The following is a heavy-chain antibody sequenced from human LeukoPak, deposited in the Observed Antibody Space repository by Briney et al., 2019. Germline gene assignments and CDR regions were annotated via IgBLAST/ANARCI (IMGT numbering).Heavy chain of an antibody. Sequence: GGSLRLSCAASGFTFSTYAMNWVRQAPGKGLEWVAGISYDGRQNYYADSVKGRFTISRDNSKNTLYLQMNSLRIEDTGFYYCTRDMIRGVPDYIDYWGQGTLVTVSS. CDR3: TRDMIRGVPDYIDY. J-gene: IGHJ4*02. CDR2: ISYDGRQN. CDR1: GFTFSTYA. D-gene: IGHD3-10*01. V-gene: IGHV3-30*04.